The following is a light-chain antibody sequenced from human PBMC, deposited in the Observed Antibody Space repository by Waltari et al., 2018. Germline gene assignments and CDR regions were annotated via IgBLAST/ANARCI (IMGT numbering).Light chain of an antibody. CDR1: QGIGSD. V-gene: IGKV1-9*01. J-gene: IGKJ1*01. Sequence: IQLTQPPSSLSADVGDRRTISCRASQGIGSDLAWYQQKPGKAPNLLIYAATTLQSGVPSRFSGSGSGTDFTLTISSLQPEDFATYYCLQLSDDPRTFGQGTKVEIK. CDR3: LQLSDDPRT. CDR2: AAT.